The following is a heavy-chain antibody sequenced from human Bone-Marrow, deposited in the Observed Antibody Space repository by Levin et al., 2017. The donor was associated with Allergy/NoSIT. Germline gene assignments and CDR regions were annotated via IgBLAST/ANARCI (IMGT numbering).Heavy chain of an antibody. Sequence: SETLSLTCTVSGGSISSGGNYWSWIRQQPGKGLEWIGYIYHSGNTYYNPSLKSRVMISVDTSKNQFLLKVSAVTAADTAVYYCTREAGSTIDYWGQGILVTVSS. V-gene: IGHV4-31*03. D-gene: IGHD6-19*01. CDR2: IYHSGNT. CDR1: GGSISSGGNY. CDR3: TREAGSTIDY. J-gene: IGHJ4*02.